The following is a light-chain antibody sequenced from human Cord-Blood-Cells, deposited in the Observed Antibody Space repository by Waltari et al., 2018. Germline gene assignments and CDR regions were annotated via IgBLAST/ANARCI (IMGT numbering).Light chain of an antibody. Sequence: TQSPSSLSASVGDRVTITCRASQSVSSSYLAWYQQKPGQAPRLLIYGASSRATGIPDRFSGSGSGTDFTLTISRLEPEDFAVYYCQQYGSSPPTFGQGTKVEIK. CDR1: QSVSSSY. V-gene: IGKV3-20*01. J-gene: IGKJ1*01. CDR2: GAS. CDR3: QQYGSSPPT.